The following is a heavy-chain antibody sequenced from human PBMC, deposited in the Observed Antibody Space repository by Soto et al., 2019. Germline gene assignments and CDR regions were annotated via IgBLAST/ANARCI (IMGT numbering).Heavy chain of an antibody. CDR1: GFIFSDYF. Sequence: PGGSLRLSCAASGFIFSDYFMSWIRQAPGKGLEWVSFISGSSDNIKYADSVKGRFTISRDNAKNTLYLQMNSLRAEDTAVYYCARDYPGYYDFWSGYIDYWGQGTLVTVSS. D-gene: IGHD3-3*01. CDR2: ISGSSDNI. J-gene: IGHJ4*02. V-gene: IGHV3-11*06. CDR3: ARDYPGYYDFWSGYIDY.